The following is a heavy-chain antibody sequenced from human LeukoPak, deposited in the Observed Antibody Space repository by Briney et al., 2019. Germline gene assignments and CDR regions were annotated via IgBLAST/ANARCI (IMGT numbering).Heavy chain of an antibody. D-gene: IGHD6-13*01. CDR2: IYTSGST. CDR1: GGSGNSDNYY. J-gene: IGHJ5*01. Sequence: SQTLSLTCTVSGGSGNSDNYYWTWIRQPAGRGLEWIGRIYTSGSTNYNPSLKSRATISVDTSKNQFSLRLTSVTAADTAVYYCARGGAAAANRNNWFDSWGQGTLVTVSS. CDR3: ARGGAAAANRNNWFDS. V-gene: IGHV4-61*02.